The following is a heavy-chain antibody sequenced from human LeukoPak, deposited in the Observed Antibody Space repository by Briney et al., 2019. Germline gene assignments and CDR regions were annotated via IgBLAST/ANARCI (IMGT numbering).Heavy chain of an antibody. CDR2: ISYDGSNK. CDR1: GFTFSSYA. D-gene: IGHD2-21*02. Sequence: GGSLRLSCAASGFTFSSYAMHWVRQAPGKGLEWVAVISYDGSNKYYADSVKGRFTISRDNSKNTLYLQMNSLRAEDTAVYYCASGYCGGDCYSEKFDYWGQGTLVTVSS. J-gene: IGHJ4*02. V-gene: IGHV3-30*04. CDR3: ASGYCGGDCYSEKFDY.